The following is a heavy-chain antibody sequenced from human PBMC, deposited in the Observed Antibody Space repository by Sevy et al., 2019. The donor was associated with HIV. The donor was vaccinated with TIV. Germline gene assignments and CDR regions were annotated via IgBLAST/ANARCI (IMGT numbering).Heavy chain of an antibody. CDR1: GFTFSSYA. D-gene: IGHD4-17*01. Sequence: GGSQRLSCAASGFTFSSYAMHWVRQAPGKGLEWVAVISYDRTNKYYADSVKGRFTISRDNSKKILYVQMNSLRGEDTAVYYCARDQHDYAGNVRTGWFDPWGQGTLVTVSS. J-gene: IGHJ5*02. V-gene: IGHV3-30-3*01. CDR3: ARDQHDYAGNVRTGWFDP. CDR2: ISYDRTNK.